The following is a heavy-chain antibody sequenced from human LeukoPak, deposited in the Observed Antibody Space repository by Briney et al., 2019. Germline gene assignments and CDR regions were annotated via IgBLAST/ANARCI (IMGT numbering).Heavy chain of an antibody. Sequence: TGGSLRLSCAASGFTFDDYAMHWVRQAPGKGLEWVSGISWNSGSIGYADSVKGRFTISRDNAKNSLYLQMNSLRAEDTALYYCAKGIAAAGLDENDAFDIWGQGTMVTVSS. D-gene: IGHD6-13*01. V-gene: IGHV3-9*01. CDR3: AKGIAAAGLDENDAFDI. CDR2: ISWNSGSI. J-gene: IGHJ3*02. CDR1: GFTFDDYA.